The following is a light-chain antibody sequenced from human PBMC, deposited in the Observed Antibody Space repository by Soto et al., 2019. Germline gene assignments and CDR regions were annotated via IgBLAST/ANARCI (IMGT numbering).Light chain of an antibody. J-gene: IGKJ4*01. CDR3: QQYASSMVT. CDR1: QSVSSGS. V-gene: IGKV3-20*01. Sequence: EIVLTQSPGTLSLSPGERATLSCRASQSVSSGSLAWYQQKPGQAPRLLIYGVSSRATGIPDRFSGSGSGTDFILTISRLEPEDFAVYYCQQYASSMVTFGGGTKVEI. CDR2: GVS.